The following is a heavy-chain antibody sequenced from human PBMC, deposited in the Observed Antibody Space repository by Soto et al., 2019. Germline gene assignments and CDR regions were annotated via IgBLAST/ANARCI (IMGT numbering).Heavy chain of an antibody. CDR3: ARIRLIAAAGTYAFDI. D-gene: IGHD6-13*01. J-gene: IGHJ3*02. Sequence: GSGPTLVNPTQTLTLTCTFSGFSLNTSGMCVSWIRQPPGKALEWLARIDWDDDKYYSTSLKTRLTISKDTSKNQVVLTMTNMDPVDTATYYCARIRLIAAAGTYAFDIWGQGTMVTVSS. CDR2: IDWDDDK. CDR1: GFSLNTSGMC. V-gene: IGHV2-70*11.